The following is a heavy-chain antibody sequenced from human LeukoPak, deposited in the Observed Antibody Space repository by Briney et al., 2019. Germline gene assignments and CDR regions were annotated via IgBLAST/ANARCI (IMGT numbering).Heavy chain of an antibody. J-gene: IGHJ4*02. CDR2: IYYTGST. CDR3: ARDRPGGSSLDY. D-gene: IGHD6-13*01. V-gene: IGHV4-59*01. CDR1: GGSISRDY. Sequence: SETLSLTCTVTGGSISRDYWSWIRQPPGKGLEWIGYIYYTGSTNYNPSLKSRVTISVDTSKNQFSLKLSSVTAADTAVYYCARDRPGGSSLDYWGQGTLVTVSS.